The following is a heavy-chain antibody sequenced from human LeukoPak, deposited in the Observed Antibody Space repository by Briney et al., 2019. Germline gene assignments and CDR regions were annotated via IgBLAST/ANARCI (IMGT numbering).Heavy chain of an antibody. V-gene: IGHV3-73*01. Sequence: PGGSLRLSCAASGFTFRASAMHWVRQASGKGLELVCRIRSRPKNYTTAYAAAVKGRFTISRDDSKNTAYLQMNRLKTEDPALYYCATAGIYSVGDAYSSRWDDPFGIWGQGTMVPVSS. CDR1: GFTFRASA. J-gene: IGHJ3*02. CDR2: IRSRPKNYTT. CDR3: ATAGIYSVGDAYSSRWDDPFGI. D-gene: IGHD3-16*01.